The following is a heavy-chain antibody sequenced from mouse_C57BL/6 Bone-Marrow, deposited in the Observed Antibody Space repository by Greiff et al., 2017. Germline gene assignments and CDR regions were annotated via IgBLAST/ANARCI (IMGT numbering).Heavy chain of an antibody. CDR3: ARKARDREGYAMDY. CDR1: GYTFTSYW. J-gene: IGHJ4*01. Sequence: QVQLQQPGAELVRPGTSVKLSCKASGYTFTSYWMHWVKQRPGQGLEWIAVIDPSDSYTNYNQKFKGKATLTVDTSSSTAYMQLSSLTSEDSAVYYCARKARDREGYAMDYWGQGTSVTVSS. D-gene: IGHD3-3*01. V-gene: IGHV1-59*01. CDR2: IDPSDSYT.